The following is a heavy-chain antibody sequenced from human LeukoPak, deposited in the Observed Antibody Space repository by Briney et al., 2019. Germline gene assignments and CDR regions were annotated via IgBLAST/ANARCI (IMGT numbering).Heavy chain of an antibody. CDR1: GFSLEDYA. CDR3: IKDMGFDLLKDAFHV. D-gene: IGHD3-9*01. Sequence: GGSLRLSCVGSGFSLEDYAMHWVRQVPGKGLEWVSSISWDSGSQAYTDSVTGRFTISRDNDKNSLYLQMNSLRLEDTAFYYCIKDMGFDLLKDAFHVWGQGTLVTVSS. V-gene: IGHV3-9*01. CDR2: ISWDSGSQ. J-gene: IGHJ3*01.